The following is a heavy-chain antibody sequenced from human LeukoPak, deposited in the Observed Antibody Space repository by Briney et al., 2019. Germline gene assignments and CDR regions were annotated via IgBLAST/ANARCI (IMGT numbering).Heavy chain of an antibody. Sequence: PGGSLRLSCAASGFTFSSYWMHWVRQAPAKGLVWVSRINTDGSTTSYADSVKGRFTISRDNAKNTLYLQMNSLRAEDTAVYYCARGYYDSSGYRAGMDVWGQGTTVTVSS. D-gene: IGHD3-22*01. V-gene: IGHV3-74*01. CDR1: GFTFSSYW. J-gene: IGHJ6*02. CDR2: INTDGSTT. CDR3: ARGYYDSSGYRAGMDV.